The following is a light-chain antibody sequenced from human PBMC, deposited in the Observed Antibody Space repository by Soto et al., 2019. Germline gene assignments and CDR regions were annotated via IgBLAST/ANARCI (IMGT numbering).Light chain of an antibody. Sequence: DIVMTQSPDSLAVSLGGRATINCKSSRSVLYSSNNKNYLAWYQHKPGQPPKLLIYWASTRESGVPDRFSGSGSGTDFTLTIASLQAEDVAVYYCQQYYTTPQTFGQGTKVEI. J-gene: IGKJ1*01. V-gene: IGKV4-1*01. CDR3: QQYYTTPQT. CDR1: RSVLYSSNNKNY. CDR2: WAS.